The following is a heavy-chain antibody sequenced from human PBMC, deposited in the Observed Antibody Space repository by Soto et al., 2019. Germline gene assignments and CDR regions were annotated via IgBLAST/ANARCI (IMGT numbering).Heavy chain of an antibody. J-gene: IGHJ4*02. CDR2: IYYSGST. D-gene: IGHD1-7*01. V-gene: IGHV4-39*01. CDR3: AKSITGTRLVFY. Sequence: SETLSLTCTVSGGSISSSSHYWGWIRQPPGKGLEWIGSIYYSGSTYYNPSLKSRVTISVDTSKNQFSLKLSSVTAADTAVYYCAKSITGTRLVFYWGQGTLVTVSS. CDR1: GGSISSSSHY.